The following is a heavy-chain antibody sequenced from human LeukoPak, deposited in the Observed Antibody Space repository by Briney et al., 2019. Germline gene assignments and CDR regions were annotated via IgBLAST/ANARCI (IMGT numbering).Heavy chain of an antibody. CDR2: INQDGREK. CDR3: GSPRRGY. CDR1: GFTFSSYG. V-gene: IGHV3-7*01. J-gene: IGHJ4*02. Sequence: PGGSLRLSCAASGFTFSSYGMSWVRQAPGKGLEGVAHINQDGREKYYVDSVKGRFTISRDNAKNSLYLQMNSLRAEDTAVYFCGSPRRGYWGQGTLVTVSS.